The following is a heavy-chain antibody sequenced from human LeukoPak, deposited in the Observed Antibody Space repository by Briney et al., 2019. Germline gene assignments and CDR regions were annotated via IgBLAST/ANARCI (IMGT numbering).Heavy chain of an antibody. CDR1: GFTFSSYW. CDR3: ARDLTITMVVVMYYDAFDI. V-gene: IGHV3-7*05. CDR2: IKQDGSEK. J-gene: IGHJ3*02. Sequence: PGGSLRLSCAASGFTFSSYWMSWVRQAPGKGLEWVANIKQDGSEKYYVDSVKGRFTISRDNARNSLYPQMNSLRAEDTAVYYCARDLTITMVVVMYYDAFDIWGQGTMVTVSS. D-gene: IGHD3-22*01.